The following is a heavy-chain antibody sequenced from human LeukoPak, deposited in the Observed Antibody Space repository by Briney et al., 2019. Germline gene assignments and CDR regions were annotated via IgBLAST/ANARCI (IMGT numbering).Heavy chain of an antibody. CDR2: IYSGGST. CDR1: X. J-gene: IGHJ4*02. V-gene: IGHV3-53*01. CDR3: ARGLDDFWSGYYLDY. Sequence: XXSWVRQAPGKGLEWVSVIYSGGSTYHADSVKGRFTISRDNSKNTLYLQMNSLRAEDTAVYYCARGLDDFWSGYYLDYWGQGTLVTVSS. D-gene: IGHD3-3*01.